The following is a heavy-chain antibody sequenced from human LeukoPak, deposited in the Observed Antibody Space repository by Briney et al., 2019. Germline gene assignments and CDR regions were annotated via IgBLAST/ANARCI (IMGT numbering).Heavy chain of an antibody. Sequence: GGSLRLSCAASGFTFSSYEMNWVRQAPGKGLEWVSYISSSGSTIYYADSVKGRFTISRDKTKNSLYLQMNSLRAEDTAVYYCARGNTVFDYWGQGTLVTVSS. V-gene: IGHV3-48*03. CDR1: GFTFSSYE. D-gene: IGHD4-17*01. CDR3: ARGNTVFDY. J-gene: IGHJ4*02. CDR2: ISSSGSTI.